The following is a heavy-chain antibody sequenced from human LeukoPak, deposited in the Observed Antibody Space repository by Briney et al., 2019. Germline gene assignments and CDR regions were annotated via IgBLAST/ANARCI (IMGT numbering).Heavy chain of an antibody. V-gene: IGHV1-2*02. D-gene: IGHD6-19*01. Sequence: ASVKVSCKASGYTFSGFTGYYIHWVRQAPGQGLEWMGWLNPNSGRTNSAQKFQGRVTMTRDTSTNKAYMQLSRLGSDDTAVYYCARGGDRQEAVVLKGWFDPWGQGTLVTVSS. CDR1: GYTFSGFTGYY. CDR2: LNPNSGRT. CDR3: ARGGDRQEAVVLKGWFDP. J-gene: IGHJ5*02.